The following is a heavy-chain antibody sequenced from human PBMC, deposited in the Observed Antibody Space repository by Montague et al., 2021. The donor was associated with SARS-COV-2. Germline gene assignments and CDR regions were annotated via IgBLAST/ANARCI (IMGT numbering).Heavy chain of an antibody. J-gene: IGHJ5*02. CDR1: GDSMSGSNSY. Sequence: SETLSLTCSVSGDSMSGSNSYWGWIRQPPGKGLESIGSISYTGSTSYNASLKSRVTMSVDTSKNEFSLRLSSVTASDTAVYCCARLYIQKTLVGASRRRWFDPWGQGTLVTVSS. D-gene: IGHD1-26*01. CDR3: ARLYIQKTLVGASRRRWFDP. V-gene: IGHV4-39*01. CDR2: ISYTGST.